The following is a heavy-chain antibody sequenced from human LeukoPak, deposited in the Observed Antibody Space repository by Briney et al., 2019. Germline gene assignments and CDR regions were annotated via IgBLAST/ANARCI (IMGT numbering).Heavy chain of an antibody. CDR3: ARANQSITIFGVVRYYFDY. D-gene: IGHD3-3*01. CDR1: GGTFSSYA. V-gene: IGHV1-69*05. Sequence: SVKVSYKASGGTFSSYAISWVRQAPGQGLEWMGRIIPIFGTANYAQKFQGRVTITTDESTSTAYMELSSLRSEDTAVYYCARANQSITIFGVVRYYFDYWGQGTLVTVSS. CDR2: IIPIFGTA. J-gene: IGHJ4*02.